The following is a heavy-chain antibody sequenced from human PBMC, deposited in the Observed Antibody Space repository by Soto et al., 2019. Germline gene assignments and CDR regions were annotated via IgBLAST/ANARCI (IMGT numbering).Heavy chain of an antibody. CDR1: GGSFSGYY. D-gene: IGHD3-10*01. CDR2: INHSGST. V-gene: IGHV4-34*01. CDR3: ARGSRRITMVRGVNYFDY. Sequence: SETLSLTCAVYGGSFSGYYWSWIRQPPGKGLEWIGEINHSGSTNYNPSLKSRVTISVDTSKNQFSLKLSSVTAADTAVYYCARGSRRITMVRGVNYFDYWGQGTLVTVS. J-gene: IGHJ4*02.